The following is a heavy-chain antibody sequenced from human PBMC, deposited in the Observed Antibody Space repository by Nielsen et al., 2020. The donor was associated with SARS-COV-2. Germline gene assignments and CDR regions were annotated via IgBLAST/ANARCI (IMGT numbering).Heavy chain of an antibody. V-gene: IGHV3-15*01. CDR2: IKSKTDGGTT. J-gene: IGHJ4*02. Sequence: GGSLRLSCAASGFTFSNAWMSWVRQAPGKGLEWVGRIKSKTDGGTTDYAAPVKGRFTISRDDSKNTLYLQMNSLKTEDTAVYYCTTGRRYCSGGSCQRLGATRGNDYWGQGTLVTVSS. CDR1: GFTFSNAW. D-gene: IGHD2-15*01. CDR3: TTGRRYCSGGSCQRLGATRGNDY.